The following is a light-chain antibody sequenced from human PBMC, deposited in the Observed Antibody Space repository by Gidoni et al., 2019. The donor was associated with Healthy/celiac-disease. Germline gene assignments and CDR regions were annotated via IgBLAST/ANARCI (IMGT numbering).Light chain of an antibody. CDR2: GAY. V-gene: IGKV3-15*01. CDR3: QQYNNWPPVT. J-gene: IGKJ4*01. CDR1: QSVSSN. Sequence: EIVMTQSPATLSVSPGERANLSCRASQSVSSNLDWYKQKPGQAPRLLSYGAYTRATGIPARFSGSGSGTEFTLTISSLQSEDFAVYYCQQYNNWPPVTFGGGTKVEIK.